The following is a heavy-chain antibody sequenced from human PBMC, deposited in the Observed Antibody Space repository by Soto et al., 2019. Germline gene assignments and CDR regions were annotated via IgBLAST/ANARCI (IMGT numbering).Heavy chain of an antibody. J-gene: IGHJ4*02. CDR1: SGSLSGYY. D-gene: IGHD6-6*01. V-gene: IGHV4-34*01. CDR2: ISPSGTT. Sequence: QVQLHQRGAGLLKPSETLSLACSLYSGSLSGYYWSWIRQPPGKGLEWIGEISPSGTTNYSPSLKSRVSISVDTSKNQFSRNLTSLTAADTAVYYCARAPKVSGSAQTRPDFWGQGSLVTVSS. CDR3: ARAPKVSGSAQTRPDF.